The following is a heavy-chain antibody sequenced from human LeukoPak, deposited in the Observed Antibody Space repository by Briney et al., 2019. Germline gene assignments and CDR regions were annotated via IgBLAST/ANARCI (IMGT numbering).Heavy chain of an antibody. D-gene: IGHD3-22*01. Sequence: GGSLRLSCAASGFTFSSYAMSWVRQAPGKGLEWVSGISTSGDATSYTDSVKGRFTISRDNPRNTLYMQMNSLRAEDTAVYYCAIMHRYYDGSGYWVQWGQGTLVTVSS. CDR3: AIMHRYYDGSGYWVQ. J-gene: IGHJ4*02. CDR1: GFTFSSYA. CDR2: ISTSGDAT. V-gene: IGHV3-23*01.